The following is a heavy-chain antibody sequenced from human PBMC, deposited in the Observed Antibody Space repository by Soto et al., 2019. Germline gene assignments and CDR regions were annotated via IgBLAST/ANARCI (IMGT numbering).Heavy chain of an antibody. J-gene: IGHJ4*02. CDR2: INAGNGNT. CDR1: GYTFTKQC. D-gene: IGHD4-17*01. V-gene: IGHV1-3*01. CDR3: ARLTTVTTFYFDY. Sequence: ASVKVSCKASGYTFTKQCMHWVRQAPGQGLEWVGWINAGNGNTKYSQKFQGRVTMTTDTSTSTAYMELRSLRSDDTAVYYCARLTTVTTFYFDYWGQGTLVTVSS.